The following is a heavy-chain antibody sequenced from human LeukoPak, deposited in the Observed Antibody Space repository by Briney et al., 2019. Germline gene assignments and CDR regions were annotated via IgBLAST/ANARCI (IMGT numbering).Heavy chain of an antibody. V-gene: IGHV3-23*01. J-gene: IGHJ4*02. CDR3: AKSSIPSGSYYVALDY. Sequence: GGSLRLSCAASGFTFSSYAMSWVRQAPGKGLEWVSAISGSGGSTYYADSVKGRFTIPRDNSKNTLYLQMNSLRAEDTAVYYCAKSSIPSGSYYVALDYWGQGTLVTVSS. D-gene: IGHD1-26*01. CDR2: ISGSGGST. CDR1: GFTFSSYA.